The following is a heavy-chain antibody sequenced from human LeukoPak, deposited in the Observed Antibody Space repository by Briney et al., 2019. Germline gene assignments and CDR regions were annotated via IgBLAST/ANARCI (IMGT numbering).Heavy chain of an antibody. Sequence: ASVKVSCKASGYTFTSYGISWVRQAPGQGLEWMGWISAYNGNTNYAQKLQGRVTMTTDTSTSTAYMELRSLRSDDTAVYYCARERDYYYDSSGPIDYWGQGTLVTVSS. CDR2: ISAYNGNT. CDR1: GYTFTSYG. D-gene: IGHD3-22*01. V-gene: IGHV1-18*01. J-gene: IGHJ4*02. CDR3: ARERDYYYDSSGPIDY.